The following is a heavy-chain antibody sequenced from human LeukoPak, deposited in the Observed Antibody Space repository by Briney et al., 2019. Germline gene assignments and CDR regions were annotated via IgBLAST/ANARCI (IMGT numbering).Heavy chain of an antibody. J-gene: IGHJ3*02. CDR3: ARIISYYDSSGSPGRSAFDI. CDR2: MSSSSSTI. Sequence: PGGSLRLSFAASGFTFSSYSMNWVRQAPGKGLEWVSYMSSSSSTIYYADSVKGRFTISRDNAKNSLYLQMNSLRAEDTAVYYCARIISYYDSSGSPGRSAFDIWGQGTMVTVSS. D-gene: IGHD3-22*01. CDR1: GFTFSSYS. V-gene: IGHV3-48*04.